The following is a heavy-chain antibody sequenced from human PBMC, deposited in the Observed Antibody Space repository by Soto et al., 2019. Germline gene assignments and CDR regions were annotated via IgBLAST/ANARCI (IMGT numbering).Heavy chain of an antibody. CDR3: ARMLGYSVYDFLETYNWFDP. V-gene: IGHV4-59*08. J-gene: IGHJ5*02. Sequence: SETLSLTCTVSGGSISSYYWSWIRQPPGKGLEWIGYIYYSGSTNYNPSLKSRVTISVDTSKNQFSLKLSSVTAADTAVYYCARMLGYSVYDFLETYNWFDPWGQGTLVT. CDR2: IYYSGST. D-gene: IGHD5-12*01. CDR1: GGSISSYY.